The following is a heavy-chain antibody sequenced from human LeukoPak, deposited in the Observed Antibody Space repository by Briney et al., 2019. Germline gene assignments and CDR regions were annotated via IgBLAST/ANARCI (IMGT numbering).Heavy chain of an antibody. CDR3: ARERWHCRGNDCYSVYYYGLDV. J-gene: IGHJ6*02. V-gene: IGHV1-69*05. D-gene: IGHD2-15*01. CDR2: IIPIFGTA. CDR1: GGTFSSYA. Sequence: SVKVSCKASGGTFSSYAISWVRQAPGQGLEWMGGIIPIFGTANYAQKFQGRVTITRDTSANTAYMELSSLTSDDTAVYYCARERWHCRGNDCYSVYYYGLDVWGQGTTVTVSS.